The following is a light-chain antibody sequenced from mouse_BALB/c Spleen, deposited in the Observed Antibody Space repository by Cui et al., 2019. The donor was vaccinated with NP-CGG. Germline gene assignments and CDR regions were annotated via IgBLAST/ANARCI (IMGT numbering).Light chain of an antibody. V-gene: IGLV1*01. CDR1: TGAVTTTNY. Sequence: AVFTHESVLTTSPGEPVTLTCRSSTGAVTTTNYANWVQEKPDHLFTGLIGGTNNRAPGVPARFSGSLIGDKAALTITGAQTEDEAIYFCALWYSNHWVFGGGTKLTVL. CDR3: ALWYSNHWV. CDR2: GTN. J-gene: IGLJ1*01.